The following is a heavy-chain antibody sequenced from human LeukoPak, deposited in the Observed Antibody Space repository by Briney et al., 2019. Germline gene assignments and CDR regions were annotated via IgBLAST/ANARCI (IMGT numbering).Heavy chain of an antibody. J-gene: IGHJ4*02. CDR3: AKGLRGYSYGGYFDY. Sequence: GGSLRLSCAASGFTFSSYAMSWVRQAPGRGLEWVSAISGSGGSTYYADSVKGRFTISRDNSKNTLYLQMNSLRAEDTAVYYCAKGLRGYSYGGYFDYWGQGTLVTVSS. D-gene: IGHD5-18*01. CDR1: GFTFSSYA. CDR2: ISGSGGST. V-gene: IGHV3-23*01.